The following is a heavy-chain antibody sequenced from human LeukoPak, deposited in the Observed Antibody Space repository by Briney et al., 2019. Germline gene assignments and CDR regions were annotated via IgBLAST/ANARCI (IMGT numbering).Heavy chain of an antibody. CDR1: GFTFDDYA. CDR3: AKSSGWYGAALDM. V-gene: IGHV3-9*01. J-gene: IGHJ3*02. Sequence: SLRLSCAASGFTFDDYAMHWVRQAPGKGLEWVSGINWNKNSIGYADSVKGRFTISRDNAKNSLYLQMNSLRAEDTALYYCAKSSGWYGAALDMWGQGTMVTVSS. CDR2: INWNKNSI. D-gene: IGHD6-19*01.